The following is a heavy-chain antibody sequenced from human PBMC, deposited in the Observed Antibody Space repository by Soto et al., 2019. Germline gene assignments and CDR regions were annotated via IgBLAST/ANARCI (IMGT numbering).Heavy chain of an antibody. CDR1: GGSFSGYY. CDR3: ARGRDFWSGYYYYYGMDV. CDR2: INHSGST. V-gene: IGHV4-34*01. Sequence: SETLSLTCAVYGGSFSGYYWSWIRQPPGKGLEWIGEINHSGSTNYNPSLKSRVTISVDTSKNQFSLKLSSATAADTAVYYCARGRDFWSGYYYYYGMDVWGQGTTVTISS. D-gene: IGHD3-3*01. J-gene: IGHJ6*02.